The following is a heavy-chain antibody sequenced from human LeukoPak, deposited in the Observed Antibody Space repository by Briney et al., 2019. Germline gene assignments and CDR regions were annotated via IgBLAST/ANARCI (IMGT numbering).Heavy chain of an antibody. V-gene: IGHV5-51*01. CDR1: GYSFSNYW. J-gene: IGHJ4*02. Sequence: GESLKISCKGSGYSFSNYWIGWVRQMPGKGLEWMGIIWPGDSDTRYNPSFQGQVTISVDKSISTAYLQWSSLKASDTAMYYCARRDASGSFRDYWGQGTLVTVSS. D-gene: IGHD3-10*01. CDR2: IWPGDSDT. CDR3: ARRDASGSFRDY.